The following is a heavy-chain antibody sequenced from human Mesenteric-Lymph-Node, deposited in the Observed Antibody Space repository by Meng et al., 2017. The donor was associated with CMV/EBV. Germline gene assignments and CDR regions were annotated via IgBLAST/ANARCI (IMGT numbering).Heavy chain of an antibody. Sequence: SETLSLTCTVSGGSISSYYWSWIRQPPGKGLEWIGYIYYSGSTNYNPSLKSRVTISVDTSKNQFSLKLSSVTAADTAVYYCAREDSYYAMDVWGQGTTVTVSS. V-gene: IGHV4-59*01. J-gene: IGHJ6*02. CDR3: AREDSYYAMDV. CDR2: IYYSGST. CDR1: GGSISSYY.